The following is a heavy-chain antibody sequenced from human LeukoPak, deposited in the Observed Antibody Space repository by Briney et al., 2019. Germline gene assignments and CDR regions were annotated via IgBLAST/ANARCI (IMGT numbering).Heavy chain of an antibody. CDR3: ARGYNWNYQNAFDI. CDR2: ITGGGDTI. D-gene: IGHD1-7*01. V-gene: IGHV3-48*03. CDR1: GFTFDSYE. Sequence: GGSLRLSCSASGFTFDSYEMNWVRQALGKGLEWISYITGGGDTIYYADSVKGRFTISRDNAKNSLYLQMNSLRAEDTALYYCARGYNWNYQNAFDIWGQGTMVTVSS. J-gene: IGHJ3*02.